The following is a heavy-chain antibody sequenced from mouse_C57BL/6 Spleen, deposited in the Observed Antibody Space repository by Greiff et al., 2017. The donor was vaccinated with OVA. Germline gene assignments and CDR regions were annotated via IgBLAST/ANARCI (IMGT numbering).Heavy chain of an antibody. D-gene: IGHD1-1*01. CDR2: INPNNGGT. J-gene: IGHJ1*03. Sequence: EVQLQESGPELVKPGTSVKIPCKASGYTFTDYNMDWVKQSHGKSLEWIGDINPNNGGTIYNQKFKGKATLTVDKSSSTAYMELRSLTSEDTAVYYCARDYYGSSWYFDVWGTGTTVTVSS. CDR1: GYTFTDYN. CDR3: ARDYYGSSWYFDV. V-gene: IGHV1-18*01.